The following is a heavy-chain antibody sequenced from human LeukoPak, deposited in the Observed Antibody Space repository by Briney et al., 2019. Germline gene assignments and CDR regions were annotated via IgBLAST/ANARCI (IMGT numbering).Heavy chain of an antibody. Sequence: GVLRLSCAASGFTFSSYEMNWVRQAPGKGLVWVLYISSSGSTICYADSVKGRFTISRDNAKNSLYLQMNSLRAEDTAVYYCARTDGYNSPYFDYWGQGTLVTVSS. CDR1: GFTFSSYE. V-gene: IGHV3-48*03. CDR3: ARTDGYNSPYFDY. D-gene: IGHD5-24*01. J-gene: IGHJ4*02. CDR2: ISSSGSTI.